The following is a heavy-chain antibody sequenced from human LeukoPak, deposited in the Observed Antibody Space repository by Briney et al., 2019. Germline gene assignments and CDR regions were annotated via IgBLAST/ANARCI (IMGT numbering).Heavy chain of an antibody. D-gene: IGHD3-10*01. CDR3: ASGVVVRGLMGDHKYYYMDV. V-gene: IGHV1-69*13. CDR2: IIPMFGTT. J-gene: IGHJ6*03. Sequence: GASVKVSCKASGYTFTGYYMHWVRQAPGQRLQWMGGIIPMFGTTNYAPMFQDRVTITADESTSTAYMDLSSLRSEDTALYFCASGVVVRGLMGDHKYYYMDVWGKGTTVIISS. CDR1: GYTFTGYY.